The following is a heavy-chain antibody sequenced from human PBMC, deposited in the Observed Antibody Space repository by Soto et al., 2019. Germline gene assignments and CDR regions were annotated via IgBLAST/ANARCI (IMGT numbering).Heavy chain of an antibody. V-gene: IGHV3-30-3*01. Sequence: VGSLRLSCAASGFTFSSYAMHWVRQAPGKGLEWVAVISYDGSNKYYADSVKGRFTISRDNSKNTLYLQMNSLRAEDTAVYYCARLGYDFWSGYGPYYFDYWGQGTLVTVSS. D-gene: IGHD3-3*01. J-gene: IGHJ4*02. CDR2: ISYDGSNK. CDR3: ARLGYDFWSGYGPYYFDY. CDR1: GFTFSSYA.